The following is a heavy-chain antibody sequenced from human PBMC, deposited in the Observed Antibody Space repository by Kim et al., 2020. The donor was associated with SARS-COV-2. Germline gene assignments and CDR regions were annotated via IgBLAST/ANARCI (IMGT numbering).Heavy chain of an antibody. V-gene: IGHV3-11*03. J-gene: IGHJ3*02. CDR2: T. D-gene: IGHD3-22*01. CDR3: ARRVVADAFDI. Sequence: TNNAAAVKDRFTISRDNAETSLYLQISSLGVDDTAIYYCARRVVADAFDIWGQGTLVTVSS.